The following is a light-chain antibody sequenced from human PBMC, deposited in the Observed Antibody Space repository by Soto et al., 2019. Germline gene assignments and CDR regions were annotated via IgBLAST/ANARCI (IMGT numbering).Light chain of an antibody. CDR2: LNSDGSH. CDR1: SGHSSYA. J-gene: IGLJ3*02. Sequence: QLVLTQSPSASASLGASVKLTCTLSSGHSSYAIAWHQQMPEKGPRYLMKLNSDGSHNKGDGIPDRFSGSSSGAERYLTISSLQSEDEADYYCQTWGTGYWVFGGGTKL. V-gene: IGLV4-69*01. CDR3: QTWGTGYWV.